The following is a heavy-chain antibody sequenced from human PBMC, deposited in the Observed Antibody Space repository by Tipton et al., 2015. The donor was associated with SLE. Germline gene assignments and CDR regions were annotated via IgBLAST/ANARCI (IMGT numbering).Heavy chain of an antibody. CDR2: IRYDGSNK. V-gene: IGHV3-30*02. D-gene: IGHD3-10*01. CDR3: AKDRVSDFDY. Sequence: SLRLSCAASGFTFSSYGMHWVRQAPGKGLEWVAFIRYDGSNKYYADSVKGRFTISRDNSKNTLYLQMNSLRAEGTAVYFCAKDRVSDFDYWGQGTLVTVSS. CDR1: GFTFSSYG. J-gene: IGHJ4*02.